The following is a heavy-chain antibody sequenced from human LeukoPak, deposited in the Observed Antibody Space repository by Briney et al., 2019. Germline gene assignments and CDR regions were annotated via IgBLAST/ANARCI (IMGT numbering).Heavy chain of an antibody. CDR3: AKGHGGTRYYGMDV. J-gene: IGHJ6*02. Sequence: GGSLRLSCVASEFTFSTYWMSWVRQAPGKGLEWVAVISYDGSNKYYADSVKGRFTISRDNSKNTLYLQMNSLRAEDTAVYYCAKGHGGTRYYGMDVWGQGTTVTVSS. CDR2: ISYDGSNK. D-gene: IGHD3-10*01. V-gene: IGHV3-30*18. CDR1: EFTFSTYW.